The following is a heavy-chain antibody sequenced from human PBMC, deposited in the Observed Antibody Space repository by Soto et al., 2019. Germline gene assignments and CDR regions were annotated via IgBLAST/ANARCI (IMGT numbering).Heavy chain of an antibody. D-gene: IGHD1-1*01. CDR3: VRDGPNGPNDADH. V-gene: IGHV3-30*09. Sequence: GESLTLSCVASRFTFSQFSIHCVRQPPGKGLGWVAVVSNDENLTYCVVSMKGRFAISRHNSKNTLYLEMNSLRPEDTAIYYCVRDGPNGPNDADHWGQGTMVTVSS. CDR2: VSNDENLT. CDR1: RFTFSQFS. J-gene: IGHJ4*02.